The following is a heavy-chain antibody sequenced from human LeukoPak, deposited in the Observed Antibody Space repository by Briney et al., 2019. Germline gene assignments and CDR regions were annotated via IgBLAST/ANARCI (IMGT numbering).Heavy chain of an antibody. CDR3: ARQIAMAKYYYYGMDA. Sequence: SGGSLRLSCVASGFTLDGVGVSWVRQAPGKGLEWVSGISWNGGRTAYADAVKGRFTISRDNAKNSLFLQMKSLRAEDTALYYCARQIAMAKYYYYGMDAWGPGTTVTVSS. V-gene: IGHV3-20*04. CDR1: GFTLDGVG. J-gene: IGHJ6*02. D-gene: IGHD5-18*01. CDR2: ISWNGGRT.